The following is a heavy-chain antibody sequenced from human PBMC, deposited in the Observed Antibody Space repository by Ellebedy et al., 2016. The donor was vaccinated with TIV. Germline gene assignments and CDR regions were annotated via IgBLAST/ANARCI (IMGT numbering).Heavy chain of an antibody. CDR3: ARETRGYAGIFDY. D-gene: IGHD2-15*01. J-gene: IGHJ4*02. CDR2: ITGSGDST. CDR1: GFTFSNYA. V-gene: IGHV3-23*01. Sequence: GGSLRLXXVDYGFTFSNYAMNWVRQAPGKGLEWVSAITGSGDSTYYADSVKGRFTISRDNSKNTLDLQMNSLRAEDTALYYCARETRGYAGIFDYWGQGTLVTASS.